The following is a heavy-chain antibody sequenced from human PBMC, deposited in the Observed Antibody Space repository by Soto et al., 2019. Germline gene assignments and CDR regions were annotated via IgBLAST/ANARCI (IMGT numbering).Heavy chain of an antibody. J-gene: IGHJ5*02. CDR3: ARDRGPSSGYYPSWFDP. D-gene: IGHD3-22*01. CDR2: IIPIFGTA. V-gene: IGHV1-69*12. CDR1: GGTFSSYA. Sequence: QVQLVQSGAEVKKPGSSVKVSCKASGGTFSSYAITWVRQAPGQGLEWMGGIIPIFGTANYAQKFQGRVTITADESXSXXYMELSSLRSEDTAVYYCARDRGPSSGYYPSWFDPWGQGTLVTVSS.